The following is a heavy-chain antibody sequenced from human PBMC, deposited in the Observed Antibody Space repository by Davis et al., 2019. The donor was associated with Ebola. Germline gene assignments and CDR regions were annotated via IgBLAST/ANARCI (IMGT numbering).Heavy chain of an antibody. CDR1: GGSFSGYY. D-gene: IGHD6-13*01. CDR3: VRGDLGGKQLVY. Sequence: MPSETLSLTCAVYGGSFSGYYWSWIRQPPGKGLEWIGEINHSGSTNYNPSLKSRVTISVDTSKNQFSLKLNSVTDADTAVYYCVRGDLGGKQLVYWGQGTLVTVSS. J-gene: IGHJ4*02. CDR2: INHSGST. V-gene: IGHV4-34*01.